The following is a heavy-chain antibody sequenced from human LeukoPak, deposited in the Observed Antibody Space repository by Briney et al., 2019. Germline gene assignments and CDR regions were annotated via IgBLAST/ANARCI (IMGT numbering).Heavy chain of an antibody. D-gene: IGHD4-17*01. V-gene: IGHV3-23*01. CDR1: GFTFSSYA. Sequence: GGSLRLSCAASGFTFSSYAMSWVRQAPGKGLEWVSAISGSGGSTYYADSVKGRFTISRDNSKNTLYLQMNSLRAEDTAVYYCAKVFRMTTVTGGLDYFDYWGQGTLVTVSS. CDR2: ISGSGGST. CDR3: AKVFRMTTVTGGLDYFDY. J-gene: IGHJ4*02.